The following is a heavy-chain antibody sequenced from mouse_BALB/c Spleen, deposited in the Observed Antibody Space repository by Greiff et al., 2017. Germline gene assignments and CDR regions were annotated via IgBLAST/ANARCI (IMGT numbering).Heavy chain of an antibody. Sequence: QVQLQQPGAELVKPGAPVKLSCKASGYTFTSYWMHWVKQRPGRGLEWIGEINPSNGSTNYNEKFKGKATLTVDKSSSTAYMQLSSLTSEDSAVYDCAGYMDYWGEGTSVTVSS. V-gene: IGHV1S81*02. CDR3: AGYMDY. CDR2: INPSNGST. J-gene: IGHJ4*01. CDR1: GYTFTSYW.